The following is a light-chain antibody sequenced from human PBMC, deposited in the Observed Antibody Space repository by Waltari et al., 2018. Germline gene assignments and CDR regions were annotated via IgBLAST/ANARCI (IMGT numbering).Light chain of an antibody. V-gene: IGLV2-14*03. CDR2: DVS. CDR1: NDDIGAYNY. Sequence: QSALTQPASVSGSPGQSITISCTGTNDDIGAYNYVSWYQLHPGQAPKLIIYDVSKRPPAVSDRFSGSKSANPASLTISDLQAEDDNDYYCSSYPTGRTVVIFGGGTKLTVL. J-gene: IGLJ2*01. CDR3: SSYPTGRTVVI.